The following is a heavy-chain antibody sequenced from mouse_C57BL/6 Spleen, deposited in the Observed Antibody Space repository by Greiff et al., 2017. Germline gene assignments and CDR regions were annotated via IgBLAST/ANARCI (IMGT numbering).Heavy chain of an antibody. D-gene: IGHD1-1*01. V-gene: IGHV1-15*01. J-gene: IGHJ2*01. CDR3: TSHYYGSSDDY. CDR2: IDPETGGT. Sequence: VQLQQSGAELVRPGASVTLSCKASGYTFTDYEMHWVKQTPVHGLEWIGAIDPETGGTAYNQKFKGKAILTADKSSSTAYMELRSLTSEDSAVYYCTSHYYGSSDDYWGQGTTLTVSS. CDR1: GYTFTDYE.